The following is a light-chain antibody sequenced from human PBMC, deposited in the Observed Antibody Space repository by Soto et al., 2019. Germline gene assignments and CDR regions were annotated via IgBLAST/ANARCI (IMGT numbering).Light chain of an antibody. V-gene: IGKV3-11*01. CDR1: QSINNF. Sequence: EIVLTQSPATLSLSPGERATLSCTTSQSINNFLAWYQEKPGQAPRLLIYDVSVRAAGIPARFSGSGSETDFTLTISSLEPEASAIYYCQQRANWPRGTFGQGTKVEIK. J-gene: IGKJ2*02. CDR3: QQRANWPRGT. CDR2: DVS.